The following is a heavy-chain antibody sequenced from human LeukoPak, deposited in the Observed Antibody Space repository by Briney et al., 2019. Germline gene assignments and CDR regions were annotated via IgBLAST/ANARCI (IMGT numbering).Heavy chain of an antibody. Sequence: AGGSLRLSCAASGFTFSSYAMHWVRQAPGKGLEWVAVISYDGSNKYYADSVKGRFTISRDNSKNTLYLQMNSLRAEDTAVYYCAGRTGAYWGQGTQVLVSS. CDR2: ISYDGSNK. J-gene: IGHJ4*02. CDR1: GFTFSSYA. D-gene: IGHD1-26*01. V-gene: IGHV3-30*04. CDR3: AGRTGAY.